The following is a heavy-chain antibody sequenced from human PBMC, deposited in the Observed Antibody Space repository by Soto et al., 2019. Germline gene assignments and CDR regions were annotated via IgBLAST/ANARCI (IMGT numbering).Heavy chain of an antibody. CDR1: GFTFSDYY. V-gene: IGHV3-11*01. D-gene: IGHD5-12*01. CDR2: ISSSGSTI. Sequence: GGSMRLSCAASGFTFSDYYMSWIRQAPGKGLEWVSYISSSGSTIYYADSVKGRFTISRDNAKNSLYLQMNSLRAEDTAVYYCARWRGDGYNYLDYWGQGTLVTVSS. J-gene: IGHJ4*02. CDR3: ARWRGDGYNYLDY.